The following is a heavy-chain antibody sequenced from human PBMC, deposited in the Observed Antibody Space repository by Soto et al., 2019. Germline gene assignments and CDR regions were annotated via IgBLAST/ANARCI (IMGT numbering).Heavy chain of an antibody. CDR1: GFMFSSYD. CDR2: IGTAGDT. CDR3: VRVGPESSGISADDDFDI. Sequence: EAQLVESGGDLVQPGGFLRLSCAASGFMFSSYDMHWVRQGRGKGLEWVAAIGTAGDTYYLGSVKGRFTISRENDKKSLNLQISDIRVEDTAFYYCVRVGPESSGISADDDFDIWGQGTVVTVSS. D-gene: IGHD6-19*01. J-gene: IGHJ3*02. V-gene: IGHV3-13*01.